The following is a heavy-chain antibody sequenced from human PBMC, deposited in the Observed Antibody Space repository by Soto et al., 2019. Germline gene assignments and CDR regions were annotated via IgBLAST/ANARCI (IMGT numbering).Heavy chain of an antibody. V-gene: IGHV3-11*01. D-gene: IGHD3-22*01. CDR1: EFTFSDYY. J-gene: IGHJ3*02. CDR2: ISSSGSTI. Sequence: PGGSLRLSCAASEFTFSDYYMSWIRQAPGKGLEWVSYISSSGSTIYYADSVKGRFTISRDNAKNSLYLQMNSLRAEDTAVYYCSGYYSYAFDIWGQGTMVTVSS. CDR3: SGYYSYAFDI.